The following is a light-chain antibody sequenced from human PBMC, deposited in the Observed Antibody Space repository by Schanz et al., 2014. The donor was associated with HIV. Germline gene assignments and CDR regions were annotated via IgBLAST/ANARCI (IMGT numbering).Light chain of an antibody. V-gene: IGLV2-8*01. J-gene: IGLJ1*01. CDR3: SAYAGSNNYV. CDR1: GSDVGGY. CDR2: EVN. Sequence: QSVLTQPPSASGSPGQSVAISCTGSGSDVGGYVSWYQQHPGKVPKLVIYEVNKRPSGVPDRFSGSKSGNTASLTVSGLQADDEADYYCSAYAGSNNYVFGSGTKVTVL.